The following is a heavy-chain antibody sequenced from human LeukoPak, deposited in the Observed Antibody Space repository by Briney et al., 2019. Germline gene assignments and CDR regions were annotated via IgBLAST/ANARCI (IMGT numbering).Heavy chain of an antibody. CDR3: ARVGGYNLWFY. CDR2: ISRYNGNT. V-gene: IGHV1-18*01. Sequence: GASVKVSCKASGYTFTSYDITWVRQAPGQGLEWVGWISRYNGNTNYAQKLQGRVTMTRDTSISTAYMELSRLRSGDTAVYYCARVGGYNLWFYWGQGTLVTVSS. D-gene: IGHD5-24*01. CDR1: GYTFTSYD. J-gene: IGHJ4*02.